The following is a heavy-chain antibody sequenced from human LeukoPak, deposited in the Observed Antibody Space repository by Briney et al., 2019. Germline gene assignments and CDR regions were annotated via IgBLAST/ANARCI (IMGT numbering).Heavy chain of an antibody. Sequence: PGGSLRLSCAASGFTFSSYGMHWVRQAPGKGLEWVAFIRYDGSNKYYADSVKGRFTISRDNSKSTLYLQMNSLRAEDTAVYYCAKKSEIMVRGFMGIDYWGQGTLVTVSS. V-gene: IGHV3-30*02. CDR3: AKKSEIMVRGFMGIDY. J-gene: IGHJ4*02. CDR2: IRYDGSNK. CDR1: GFTFSSYG. D-gene: IGHD3-10*01.